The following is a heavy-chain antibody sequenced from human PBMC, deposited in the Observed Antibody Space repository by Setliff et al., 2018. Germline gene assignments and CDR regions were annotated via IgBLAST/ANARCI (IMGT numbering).Heavy chain of an antibody. D-gene: IGHD2-15*01. CDR3: ARTCSGSGCYAGLES. CDR2: ILDDGVKK. V-gene: IGHV3-30*03. CDR1: GFTFSTYR. J-gene: IGHJ4*02. Sequence: PGGSLRLSCAASGFTFSTYRMHWVRQAPGKGLEWVAGILDDGVKKYHADSVKGRFTISRDNSKNTLYLQMNSLRPEDTAVYYCARTCSGSGCYAGLESWGQGTPVTVSS.